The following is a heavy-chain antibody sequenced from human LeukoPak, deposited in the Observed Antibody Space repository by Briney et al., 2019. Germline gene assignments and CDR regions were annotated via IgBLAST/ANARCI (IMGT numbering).Heavy chain of an antibody. Sequence: GGSLRLSCAASGFTFSSYGMHWVRQAPGKGLEWVAVIWYDGSNKYYADSVKGRFTISRDNSKNTLYLQMNSLRAEDTAVYYCAKDRDIYYDSSGSRQNDAFDIWGQGTTVTVSS. CDR3: AKDRDIYYDSSGSRQNDAFDI. J-gene: IGHJ3*02. CDR2: IWYDGSNK. CDR1: GFTFSSYG. V-gene: IGHV3-33*06. D-gene: IGHD3-22*01.